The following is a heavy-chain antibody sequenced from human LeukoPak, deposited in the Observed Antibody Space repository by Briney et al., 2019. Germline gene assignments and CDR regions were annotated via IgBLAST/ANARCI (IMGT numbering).Heavy chain of an antibody. Sequence: SETLSLTCAVYGGSFSGYYWSWIRQPPGKGLEWIWEINHSGSTNYNPALKSRVTISVDTSKNPFSLKLSSVTAADTAVYYCARQAGNSLYYYYYYYMDVWGKATTVTISS. CDR1: GGSFSGYY. CDR3: ARQAGNSLYYYYYYYMDV. J-gene: IGHJ6*03. CDR2: INHSGST. D-gene: IGHD5/OR15-5a*01. V-gene: IGHV4-34*01.